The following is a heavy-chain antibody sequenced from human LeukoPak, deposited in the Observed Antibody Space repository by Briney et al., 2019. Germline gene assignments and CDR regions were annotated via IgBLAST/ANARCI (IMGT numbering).Heavy chain of an antibody. CDR3: AKENSRWYEGYYFDY. CDR2: ISYDGSNK. CDR1: GFTFSSYG. J-gene: IGHJ4*02. D-gene: IGHD6-13*01. Sequence: PGGSLRLSCAASGFTFSSYGMHWVRQAPGKGLEWVAVISYDGSNKYYADSVKGRFTISRDNSKNTLYLQMNSLRTEDTAVYYCAKENSRWYEGYYFDYWGQGTLVTVSS. V-gene: IGHV3-30*18.